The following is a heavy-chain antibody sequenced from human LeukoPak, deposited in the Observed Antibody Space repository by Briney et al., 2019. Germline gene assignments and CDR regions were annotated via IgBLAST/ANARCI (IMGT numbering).Heavy chain of an antibody. CDR3: ARPYSTVTLLY. J-gene: IGHJ4*02. V-gene: IGHV3-21*06. CDR2: IIGSGGST. Sequence: PGRSLRLSCAASGFTFSSYGMHWVRQAPGKGLEWVSTIIGSGGSTFYADSVKGRFTISRDNAKNLLYLQMNSLRAEDTAVYYCARPYSTVTLLYWGQGTLVTVSS. D-gene: IGHD4-17*01. CDR1: GFTFSSYG.